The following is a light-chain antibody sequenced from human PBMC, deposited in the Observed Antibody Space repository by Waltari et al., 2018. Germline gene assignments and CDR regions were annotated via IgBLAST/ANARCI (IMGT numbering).Light chain of an antibody. Sequence: EIVLTQSPGTLSLSTGERATLSCRARQSIGRYLSWYQQKPGQAPRLLIYGASTRAAGIPDRFSGSGSGTDFSLTISRLEPEDFAVYYCQNHERLPAVFGRGTKVEIK. CDR2: GAS. CDR3: QNHERLPAV. V-gene: IGKV3-20*01. CDR1: QSIGRY. J-gene: IGKJ1*01.